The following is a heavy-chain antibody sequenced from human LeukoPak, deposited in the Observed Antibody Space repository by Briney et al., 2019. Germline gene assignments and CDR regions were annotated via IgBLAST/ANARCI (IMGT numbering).Heavy chain of an antibody. CDR3: ARDEELRGFVP. D-gene: IGHD1-7*01. Sequence: ASVKDSCKASRYTFTGYYMHWVRQAPGQGLEWMGWINPNSGGTNYAQKFQGRVTMTRDTSTSTAYMELSRLRSDDTAVYYCARDEELRGFVPWGQGTLVTVSS. CDR2: INPNSGGT. V-gene: IGHV1-2*02. CDR1: RYTFTGYY. J-gene: IGHJ5*02.